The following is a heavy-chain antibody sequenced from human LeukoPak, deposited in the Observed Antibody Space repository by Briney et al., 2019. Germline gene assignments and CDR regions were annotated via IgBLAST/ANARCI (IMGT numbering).Heavy chain of an antibody. CDR3: ARAIPDDDAFDI. CDR2: ISSSSSYI. Sequence: GGSLRLSCAASGFTFSSYSMNWVRQAPGKGLELVSSISSSSSYIYYADSVKGRFTISRDNAKNSLYLQMNSLRAEDTAVYYCARAIPDDDAFDIWGQGTMVTVSS. CDR1: GFTFSSYS. J-gene: IGHJ3*02. V-gene: IGHV3-21*01.